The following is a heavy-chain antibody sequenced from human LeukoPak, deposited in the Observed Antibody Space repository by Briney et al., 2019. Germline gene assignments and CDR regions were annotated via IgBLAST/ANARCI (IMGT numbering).Heavy chain of an antibody. CDR3: ARVRVVPAALGANWFDP. V-gene: IGHV1-18*04. J-gene: IGHJ5*02. CDR1: GYTFSSYA. Sequence: ASVKVSCKASGYTFSSYAIAWVRQAPGQGLEWMGWISGYNGNTKYLENDGKKFQGRVTMTTDTYTRTAYLELGTMRSDDPAVYYCARVRVVPAALGANWFDPWGQGTLVTVSS. CDR2: ISGYNGNT. D-gene: IGHD2-2*01.